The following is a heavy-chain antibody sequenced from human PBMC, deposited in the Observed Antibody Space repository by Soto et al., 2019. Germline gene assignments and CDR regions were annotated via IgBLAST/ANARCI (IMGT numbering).Heavy chain of an antibody. Sequence: EVQLAECGGGMVQPGGSLRLACVASGFTLSSYDMHWVRQAPGKGLEYVSSISSNGGTTYYGNSVKGRFTISRDNSKNTLYLQMGSLRAEDMAVYYCVRRVSGNYDYWGQGTLVTVSS. J-gene: IGHJ4*02. CDR1: GFTLSSYD. CDR2: ISSNGGTT. CDR3: VRRVSGNYDY. V-gene: IGHV3-64*01. D-gene: IGHD1-7*01.